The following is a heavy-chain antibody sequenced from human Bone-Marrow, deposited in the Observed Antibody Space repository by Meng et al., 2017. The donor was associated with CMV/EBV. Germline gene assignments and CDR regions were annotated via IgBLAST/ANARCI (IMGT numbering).Heavy chain of an antibody. J-gene: IGHJ6*02. V-gene: IGHV4-39*07. CDR3: ARVPVVLRYFDHQLYKIIYGMDV. Sequence: SETLSLTCTVSGGSISSSSYYWGWIRQPPGKGLEWIGSIYYSGSTYYNPSLKSRVTISVDTSKNQFSLKLSSVTAADTAVYYCARVPVVLRYFDHQLYKIIYGMDVWGQGTTVTVSS. D-gene: IGHD3-9*01. CDR2: IYYSGST. CDR1: GGSISSSSYY.